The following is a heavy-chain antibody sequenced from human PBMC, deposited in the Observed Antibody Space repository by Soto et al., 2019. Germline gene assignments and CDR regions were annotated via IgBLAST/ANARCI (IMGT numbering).Heavy chain of an antibody. CDR3: TRGGHCTDGVCSALDY. D-gene: IGHD2-8*01. CDR2: IYYGGSA. Sequence: QVQLQESGPGLVKPSETLSLTCTVSGGSISTYYWSWIRQPPGKGLEWIGYIYYGGSANYNPALKSRVTISVDRSKKQCSLKLNSVTAADTAVYYCTRGGHCTDGVCSALDYWGQGTLVTVSS. V-gene: IGHV4-59*08. J-gene: IGHJ4*02. CDR1: GGSISTYY.